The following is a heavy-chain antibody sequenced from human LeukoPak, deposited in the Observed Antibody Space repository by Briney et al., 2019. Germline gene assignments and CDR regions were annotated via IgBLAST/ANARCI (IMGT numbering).Heavy chain of an antibody. CDR3: ARTRYCVSTSCYFDY. J-gene: IGHJ4*02. Sequence: PSETLSLTCTVSGGSISAYYWSWIRQPPGKGLEWIGYIYSSGSTNYNPSLKSRVTRSVDPSKIQFSLKLRSVTAADTAVYYCARTRYCVSTSCYFDYWGQGTLVTVSS. CDR1: GGSISAYY. D-gene: IGHD2-2*01. V-gene: IGHV4-59*01. CDR2: IYSSGST.